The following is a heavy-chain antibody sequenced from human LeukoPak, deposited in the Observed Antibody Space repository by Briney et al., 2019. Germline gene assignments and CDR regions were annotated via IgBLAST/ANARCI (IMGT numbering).Heavy chain of an antibody. CDR3: ARSRATGYYYYYMDV. V-gene: IGHV4-4*07. D-gene: IGHD3-10*01. CDR1: GGSINNYY. Sequence: KPSETLSLTCTVSGGSINNYYWSWIRQPAGKGLEWIGRIYTSGSTNYNPSLKSRVTISVDTSKNQFSLKLSSVTAADTAVYYCARSRATGYYYYYMDVWGKGTTVTVSS. CDR2: IYTSGST. J-gene: IGHJ6*03.